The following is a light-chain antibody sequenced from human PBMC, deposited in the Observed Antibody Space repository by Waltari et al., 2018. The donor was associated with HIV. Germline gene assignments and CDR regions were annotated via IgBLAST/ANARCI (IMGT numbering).Light chain of an antibody. Sequence: EIVLTQSPLTLSVSPGERAILSCRASQTIDTNLAWYHQKPGQAPRLLIYAASTRAPGIPPKFSGSGSGTRFTLPISSLQSEDFAVYYCQQYNVWPPNTFGQGTKVEIK. CDR3: QQYNVWPPNT. CDR2: AAS. CDR1: QTIDTN. J-gene: IGKJ2*01. V-gene: IGKV3-15*01.